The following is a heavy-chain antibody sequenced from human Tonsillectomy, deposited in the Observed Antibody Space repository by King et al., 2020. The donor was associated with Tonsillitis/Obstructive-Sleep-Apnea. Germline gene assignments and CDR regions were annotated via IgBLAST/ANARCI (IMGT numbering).Heavy chain of an antibody. J-gene: IGHJ2*01. CDR2: INPNSGGT. Sequence: QLVQSGAEVKKPGASVKVSCKASGYTFTGYYMHWVRQAPGQGLEWMGRINPNSGGTNYAQKFQGRVTMTRDTSISTAYMELSRLRSDDTAVYYCARDIASGDPNWYFDLWGRGTLVTVSS. V-gene: IGHV1-2*06. CDR3: ARDIASGDPNWYFDL. CDR1: GYTFTGYY. D-gene: IGHD4-17*01.